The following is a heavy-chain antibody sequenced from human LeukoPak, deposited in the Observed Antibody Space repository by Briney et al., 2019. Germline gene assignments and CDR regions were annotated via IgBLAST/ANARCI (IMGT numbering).Heavy chain of an antibody. V-gene: IGHV1-2*02. CDR1: GYTFTGYY. CDR3: ARGLSYYYDSSGYFDY. D-gene: IGHD3-22*01. Sequence: ASVKVSCKASGYTFTGYYMHWVRQAPGQGLEWMGWINPNSGGTNYAQKFQGRVTMTRDTSISTAYMELSRLRSDDTAVYYCARGLSYYYDSSGYFDYWGQGTLVTVSS. J-gene: IGHJ4*02. CDR2: INPNSGGT.